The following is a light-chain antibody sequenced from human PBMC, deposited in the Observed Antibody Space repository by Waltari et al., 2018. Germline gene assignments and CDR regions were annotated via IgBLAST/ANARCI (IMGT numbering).Light chain of an antibody. CDR1: SSDVGGYKS. Sequence: QSALTQAASVSGSPGQSITISCTGTSSDVGGYKSVSWYQQHPGKAPKVLIYDVTNRPAGGSNRFAGSKSGNTASLTISGLQAEDEADYYCCSYAGSVPYVFGTGTTVTVL. J-gene: IGLJ1*01. V-gene: IGLV2-14*03. CDR2: DVT. CDR3: CSYAGSVPYV.